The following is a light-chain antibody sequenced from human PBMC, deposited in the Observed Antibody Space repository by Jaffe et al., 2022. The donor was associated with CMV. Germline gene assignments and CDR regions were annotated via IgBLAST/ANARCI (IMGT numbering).Light chain of an antibody. Sequence: QSVLTQPPSASGTPGQRVTVSCSGSSSNIGSNYVYWYQLVAGTAPKLLIYKNNQRPSGVPDRFSGSTSGTSASLAISGLQSEDEADYYCATWDDRLNGVVFGGGTKLTVL. CDR1: SSNIGSNY. J-gene: IGLJ2*01. V-gene: IGLV1-47*01. CDR3: ATWDDRLNGVV. CDR2: KNN.